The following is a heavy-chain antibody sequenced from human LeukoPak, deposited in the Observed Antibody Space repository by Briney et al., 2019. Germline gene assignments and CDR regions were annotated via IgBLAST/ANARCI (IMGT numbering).Heavy chain of an antibody. CDR3: ARLKKQYYYDSSGYYYFDY. Sequence: PGGSLRLSCVASGFTFGKYWMSWVRQAPGKGLEWVANIKLDGSEKNYVDSMKGRFTISRDNTKNSLYLQMNSPRAEDTAVYYCARLKKQYYYDSSGYYYFDYWGQGTLVTVSS. CDR2: IKLDGSEK. CDR1: GFTFGKYW. V-gene: IGHV3-7*03. D-gene: IGHD3-22*01. J-gene: IGHJ4*02.